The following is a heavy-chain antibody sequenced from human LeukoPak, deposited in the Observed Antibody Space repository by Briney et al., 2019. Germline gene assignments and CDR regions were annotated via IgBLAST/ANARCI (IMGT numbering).Heavy chain of an antibody. J-gene: IGHJ4*02. CDR1: GGSISSYY. Sequence: SETLSLTCTVSGGSISSYYWSWIRQPPGKGLEWIGSIYYGGSTYYNPSLKSRVTISIDASKNQFSLKLSSVTAADTAVYYCAYLGTIIDWTQDYWGQGTLVTVSS. CDR2: IYYGGST. CDR3: AYLGTIIDWTQDY. V-gene: IGHV4-59*04. D-gene: IGHD3-22*01.